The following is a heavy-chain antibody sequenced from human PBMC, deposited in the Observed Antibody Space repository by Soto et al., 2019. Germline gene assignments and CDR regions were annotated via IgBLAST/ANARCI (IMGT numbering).Heavy chain of an antibody. CDR3: ARDGSSWGYNWFDP. V-gene: IGHV1-18*01. Sequence: ASVKVSCKASGYTFTSYGISWVRQAPGQGLEWMGWISAYNVNTNYAQNLQGRVTMTTDTFTSTAYMELRSLRSDDTAVYYCARDGSSWGYNWFDPWGQGTLVTVSS. D-gene: IGHD6-13*01. CDR1: GYTFTSYG. CDR2: ISAYNVNT. J-gene: IGHJ5*02.